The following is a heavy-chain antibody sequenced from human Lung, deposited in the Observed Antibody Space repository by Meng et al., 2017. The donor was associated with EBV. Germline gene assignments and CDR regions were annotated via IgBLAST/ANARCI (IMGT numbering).Heavy chain of an antibody. J-gene: IGHJ4*02. D-gene: IGHD3-10*01. V-gene: IGHV4-31*04. CDR3: ATGRIGLLWFGELGY. CDR2: IYYSGST. Sequence: VRLQGSGPGLVKPSQTLSLTCTVSGGSISSGGYYWSWIRQHPGTGLEWTGYIYYSGSTYYNPSLKNRVTISVDTSKNQFSLKLSSVTAADTAVYYCATGRIGLLWFGELGYWGQGTLVTVSS. CDR1: GGSISSGGYY.